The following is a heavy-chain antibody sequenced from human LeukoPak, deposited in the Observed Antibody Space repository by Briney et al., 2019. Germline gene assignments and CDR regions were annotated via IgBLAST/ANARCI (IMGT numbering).Heavy chain of an antibody. J-gene: IGHJ4*02. CDR2: IYYSGST. CDR1: GGSISSGGYY. V-gene: IGHV4-31*03. Sequence: SETLSLTCTVSGGSISSGGYYWSWIRQHPGKGLEWIGYIYYSGSTYYNPSLKSRVTISVETSKNQFSLKLSSVTAADTAVYYCARGYSAHLVDYWGQGTLVTVSS. CDR3: ARGYSAHLVDY. D-gene: IGHD4-11*01.